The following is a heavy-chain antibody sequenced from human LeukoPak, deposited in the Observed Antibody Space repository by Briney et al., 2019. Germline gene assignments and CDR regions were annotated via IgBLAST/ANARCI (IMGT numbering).Heavy chain of an antibody. CDR1: GGSISSYS. J-gene: IGHJ4*02. D-gene: IGHD3-3*01. Sequence: SETLSLTCTVSGGSISSYSWSWIRQPPGKGLEWIGSIYYSGSTYYNPSLKSRVTISVDTSKNQFSLKLSSVTAADTAVYYCASGSSGYYLRPFDYWGQGTLVTVSS. CDR3: ASGSSGYYLRPFDY. V-gene: IGHV4-39*01. CDR2: IYYSGST.